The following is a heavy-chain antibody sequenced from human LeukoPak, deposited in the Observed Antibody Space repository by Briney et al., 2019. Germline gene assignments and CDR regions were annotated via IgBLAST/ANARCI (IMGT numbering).Heavy chain of an antibody. D-gene: IGHD3-16*02. V-gene: IGHV3-23*01. CDR1: GFSFSTYA. CDR3: AKSLYGGCDY. Sequence: PGGSLRLSCAASGFSFSTYAMSWVRQAPGKGLEWVLGVNGNGGSTSYADSVKGRFTIFRDNSKNTVYLQMNSLRVEDTAVYYCAKSLYGGCDYWGQGTVVTVSS. J-gene: IGHJ4*02. CDR2: VNGNGGST.